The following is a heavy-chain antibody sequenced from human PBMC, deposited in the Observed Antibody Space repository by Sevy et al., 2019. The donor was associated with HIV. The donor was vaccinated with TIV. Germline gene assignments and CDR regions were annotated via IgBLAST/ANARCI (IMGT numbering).Heavy chain of an antibody. CDR3: SRYLRGDHAGGFDF. V-gene: IGHV4-39*01. J-gene: IGHJ5*01. D-gene: IGHD4-17*01. Sequence: SETLSLTCTVSSGSISSSSYYWGWIRQSPGKGLEWVASVDYIGTTYYNLALKSRVTITGDRSKNEVSLNLRFLTAADAAVYYCSRYLRGDHAGGFDFWGQGTPVTVSS. CDR1: SGSISSSSYY. CDR2: VDYIGTT.